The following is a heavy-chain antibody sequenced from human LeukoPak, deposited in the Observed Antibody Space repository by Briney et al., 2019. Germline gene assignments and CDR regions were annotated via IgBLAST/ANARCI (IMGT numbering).Heavy chain of an antibody. Sequence: SETLSLTCTVSGASISNYYWSWIRQTPEKGLEWMGHIHTSGGSSYYPSLKSRLTMSIDTSRNQLSLKLTSVTAADTAVYYCGRDSVEMGTIHSDYWGQGTLVTVSS. CDR3: GRDSVEMGTIHSDY. CDR1: GASISNYY. V-gene: IGHV4-4*07. J-gene: IGHJ4*02. CDR2: IHTSGGS. D-gene: IGHD5-24*01.